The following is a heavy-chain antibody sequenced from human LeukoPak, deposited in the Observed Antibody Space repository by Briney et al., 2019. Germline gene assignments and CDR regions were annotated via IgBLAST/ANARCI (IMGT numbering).Heavy chain of an antibody. CDR2: IQHGGNI. CDR3: ARVEGSGTYYSADY. D-gene: IGHD3-10*01. J-gene: IGHJ4*02. Sequence: TSETLSLTCTVSGYSISTGYYWGWIRQPPGKGLEWIGNIQHGGNIYYNPSLKSRVTISVDKSKNQFSLRLNSVTAADTAVYYCARVEGSGTYYSADYWGQGTLVTVSS. CDR1: GYSISTGYY. V-gene: IGHV4-38-2*02.